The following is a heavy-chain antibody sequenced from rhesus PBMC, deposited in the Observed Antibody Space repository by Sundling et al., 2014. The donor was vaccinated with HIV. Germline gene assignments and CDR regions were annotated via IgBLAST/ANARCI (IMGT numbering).Heavy chain of an antibody. Sequence: QVQLQESGPGLVKPSETLSLTCAVSGGSISSNYWSCIRQAPGKGLEWIGYIYGSGGSTNYNPSLKSRVTLSVDTSENQFSLKLSSVTAADTAVYYCARGTGVYCTSTTCYVHAFDFWGQGLRVTVSS. J-gene: IGHJ3*01. CDR3: ARGTGVYCTSTTCYVHAFDF. CDR1: GGSISSNY. CDR2: IYGSGGST. D-gene: IGHD2-2*01. V-gene: IGHV4-169*01.